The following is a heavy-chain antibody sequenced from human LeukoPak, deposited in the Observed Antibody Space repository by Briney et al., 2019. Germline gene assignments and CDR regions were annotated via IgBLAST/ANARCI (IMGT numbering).Heavy chain of an antibody. CDR2: IKQEGSEK. Sequence: GGSLRLSCAASGFTFSSYWMSWVRQAPGKGLEWVANIKQEGSEKYYVDSVKGRFTIPRDNAKNSLYLQMDSLRAEDTAVYYCARDCSSTSCYRGGFDPWGQGTLLTVSS. J-gene: IGHJ5*02. CDR3: ARDCSSTSCYRGGFDP. CDR1: GFTFSSYW. D-gene: IGHD2-2*02. V-gene: IGHV3-7*01.